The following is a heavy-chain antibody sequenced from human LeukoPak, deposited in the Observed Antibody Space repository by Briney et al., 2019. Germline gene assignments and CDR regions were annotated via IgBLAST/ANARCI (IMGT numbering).Heavy chain of an antibody. CDR1: GYTFTDYY. D-gene: IGHD6-13*01. Sequence: ASVKVSCKASGYTFTDYYMHLVRQAPGQGLEWMGWINPNSGGTNYAQKFQGRVTMTRDTSISTAYMELSSLRSDDTAVYYCARAEYTSKLDYWGQGALVTVPS. CDR3: ARAEYTSKLDY. CDR2: INPNSGGT. J-gene: IGHJ4*02. V-gene: IGHV1-2*02.